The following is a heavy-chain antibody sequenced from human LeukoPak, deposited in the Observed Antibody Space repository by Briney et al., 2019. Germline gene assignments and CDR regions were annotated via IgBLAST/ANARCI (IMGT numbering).Heavy chain of an antibody. CDR1: GSTFSSYW. J-gene: IGHJ3*02. D-gene: IGHD2-2*01. V-gene: IGHV3-74*01. CDR3: TRVGYCATTSCRTAFDI. CDR2: INTDGSST. Sequence: GGSLRLSCAASGSTFSSYWVHWVRQAPGKGLVWVSRINTDGSSTSYADSVKGRFTISRDNAKNTLYLQMNSLRVEDTAVYFCTRVGYCATTSCRTAFDIWGQGTMVTVSS.